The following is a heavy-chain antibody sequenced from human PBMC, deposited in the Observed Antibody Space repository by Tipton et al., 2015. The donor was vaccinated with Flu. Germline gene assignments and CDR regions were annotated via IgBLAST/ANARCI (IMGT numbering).Heavy chain of an antibody. CDR1: GGSISHYY. V-gene: IGHV4-59*01. Sequence: TLSLTCTVSGGSISHYYWSWIRQSPGKGLEWIGYIYYSGSTNYNPTLKSRVTMSVDASRSQFSLRLTSVTAADTAIYYCAKDSAEVSGMYYGMDVWGQGASVTVSS. CDR3: AKDSAEVSGMYYGMDV. CDR2: IYYSGST. D-gene: IGHD5/OR15-5a*01. J-gene: IGHJ6*02.